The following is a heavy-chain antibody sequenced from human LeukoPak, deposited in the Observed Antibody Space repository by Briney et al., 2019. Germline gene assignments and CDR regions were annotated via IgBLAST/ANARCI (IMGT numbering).Heavy chain of an antibody. CDR3: ARASGVLPSFEWANWFDT. J-gene: IGHJ5*02. V-gene: IGHV4-39*01. CDR2: MHFIGST. CDR1: GGSIMTSDYC. D-gene: IGHD3-9*01. Sequence: SETLSLTCTLPGGSIMTSDYCWAWIRQPPGRCLEWIGIMHFIGSTFYQPPLKGRLTVSADTSRNQFYMKLSSVTAADTAVYYCARASGVLPSFEWANWFDTWGQGSLVTVSS.